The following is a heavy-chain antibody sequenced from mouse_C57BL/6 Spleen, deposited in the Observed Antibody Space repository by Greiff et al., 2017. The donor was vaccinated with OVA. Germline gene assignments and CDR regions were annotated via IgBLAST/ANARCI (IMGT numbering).Heavy chain of an antibody. D-gene: IGHD2-2*01. Sequence: VQLQQPGAELVRPGTSVKLSCKASGYTFTSYWMHWVKQRPGQGLEWIGVIDPSDSYTNYNQKFKGKATLTVDTSSSTAYMQLSSLTSEDSAVYYCVLWLRRNWYFDVWGTGTTVTVSS. CDR1: GYTFTSYW. CDR2: IDPSDSYT. V-gene: IGHV1-59*01. CDR3: VLWLRRNWYFDV. J-gene: IGHJ1*03.